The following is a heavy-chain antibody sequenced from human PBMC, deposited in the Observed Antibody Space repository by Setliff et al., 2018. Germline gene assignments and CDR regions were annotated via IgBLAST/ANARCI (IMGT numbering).Heavy chain of an antibody. CDR3: ARGPRYSGSYYVNY. J-gene: IGHJ4*02. Sequence: TLSLTCAVSGGSISSSNWWSWVRQPPGKGLEWVGEIYHSGSTNYNPSLKSRVTISVDTSKNQFSLNLSSVTAADTAVYYCARGPRYSGSYYVNYWGQGTLVTVS. D-gene: IGHD1-26*01. CDR1: GGSISSSNW. CDR2: IYHSGST. V-gene: IGHV4-4*02.